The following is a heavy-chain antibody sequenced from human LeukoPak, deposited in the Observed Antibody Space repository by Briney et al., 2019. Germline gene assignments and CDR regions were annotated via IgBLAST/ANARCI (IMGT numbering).Heavy chain of an antibody. CDR1: GFTSGDYA. J-gene: IGHJ4*02. V-gene: IGHV3-49*04. D-gene: IGHD3-22*01. CDR2: IRSKAYGGTT. CDR3: TRAGVVVVISFDY. Sequence: GRSLRLSCTASGFTSGDYAMSWVRQAPGKGLEWVGFIRSKAYGGTTEYAASVKGRFTISRDDSKSIAYLQMNSLKTEDTAVYYCTRAGVVVVISFDYWGQGTLVTVSS.